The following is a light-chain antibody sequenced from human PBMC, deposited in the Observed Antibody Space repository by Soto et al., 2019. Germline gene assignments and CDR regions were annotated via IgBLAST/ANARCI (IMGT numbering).Light chain of an antibody. CDR3: RRALQPPPA. CDR2: LGS. V-gene: IGKV2-28*01. CDR1: QRLLYSNGYNY. Sequence: EIVLTQPPLSLPVTPGEPASISCGSSQRLLYSNGYNYMVWYVQRPGQSPQLLISLGSNRAAGAQDSLGRRGSSTDFTLKLSSCEAEDVGVYYCRRALQPPPAFGGETKVEIK. J-gene: IGKJ4*01.